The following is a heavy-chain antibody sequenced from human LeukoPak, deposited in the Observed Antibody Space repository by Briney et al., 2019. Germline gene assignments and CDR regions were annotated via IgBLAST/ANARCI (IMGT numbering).Heavy chain of an antibody. J-gene: IGHJ5*02. Sequence: SETLSLTCTVAGDSVTSSSYCWGWIRQPPGKGLEWIGCIYYSGSSYYNSSLNSRVTISVEPSKNEFSLRMKSVTATDTALYYCVRHRSGQAWLDPWGQGTLVTVSS. CDR1: GDSVTSSSYC. CDR3: VRHRSGQAWLDP. V-gene: IGHV4-39*01. D-gene: IGHD1-26*01. CDR2: IYYSGSS.